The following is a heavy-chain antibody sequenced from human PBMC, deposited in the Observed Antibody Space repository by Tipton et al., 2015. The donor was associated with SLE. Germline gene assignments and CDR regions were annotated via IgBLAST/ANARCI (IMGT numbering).Heavy chain of an antibody. Sequence: TLSLTCTVSGGSISSSTYYWGWFRQPPGKGLEWIGNINYSGTTYYNPSLKSRVTISVDTSKNQFSLKLRSVTAADTAVYFCARYYCTTTRCYYFDYWGRGTLVTVSS. J-gene: IGHJ4*02. D-gene: IGHD2-2*01. CDR1: GGSISSSTYY. CDR3: ARYYCTTTRCYYFDY. CDR2: INYSGTT. V-gene: IGHV4-39*07.